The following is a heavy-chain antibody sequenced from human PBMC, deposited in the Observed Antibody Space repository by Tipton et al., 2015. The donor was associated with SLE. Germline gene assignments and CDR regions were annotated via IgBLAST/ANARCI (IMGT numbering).Heavy chain of an antibody. Sequence: TLSLTCTVSGGSITSGGHYWSWVRQHLGRDLEWIGFVSRSGSTYYNPSLKSRVSISVDTSKNQFSLRLSSVTAADTAVYYCARVVVVIATPRAYNDRWGQGTLVTVSS. V-gene: IGHV4-31*03. CDR1: GGSITSGGHY. CDR3: ARVVVVIATPRAYNDR. CDR2: VSRSGST. D-gene: IGHD2-21*01. J-gene: IGHJ5*02.